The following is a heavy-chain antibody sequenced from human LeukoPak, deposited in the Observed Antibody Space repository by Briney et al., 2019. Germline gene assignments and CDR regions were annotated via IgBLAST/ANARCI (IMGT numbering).Heavy chain of an antibody. J-gene: IGHJ4*02. Sequence: SETLSPTCIVPGGSISSSSYYWAWIRQSPGKGLEWIGTFSSGRSAYYNPSLTSRVSISKDTSDNQFSLRLYSVAAADTAVYYCARKQTGTMYDVWGQGTQVTVSS. CDR2: FSSGRSA. V-gene: IGHV4-39*07. CDR3: ARKQTGTMYDV. CDR1: GGSISSSSYY. D-gene: IGHD1-7*01.